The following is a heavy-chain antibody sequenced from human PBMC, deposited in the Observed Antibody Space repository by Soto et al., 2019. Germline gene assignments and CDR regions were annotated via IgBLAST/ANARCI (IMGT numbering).Heavy chain of an antibody. CDR3: ARGYGYSYGWNYFDY. V-gene: IGHV1-2*02. CDR1: GYTFTGYY. D-gene: IGHD5-18*01. Sequence: ASVKVSCKASGYTFTGYYMHWVRQAPGQGLEWMGWINPNSGGTNYAQKFQGRVTMTRDTSISTAYMELSRLRSDDTAVYYCARGYGYSYGWNYFDYWGQGTLVTVSS. J-gene: IGHJ4*02. CDR2: INPNSGGT.